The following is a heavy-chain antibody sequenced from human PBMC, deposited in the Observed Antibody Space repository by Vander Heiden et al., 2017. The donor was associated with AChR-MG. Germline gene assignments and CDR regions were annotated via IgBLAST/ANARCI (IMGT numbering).Heavy chain of an antibody. CDR3: ARGPPQSGGFYVGDF. Sequence: EVQQVESGGGSVQPGGSLRLSCAASGFTFSGYWMHWVRQAPGKGLVWVSRINSDGSTTTYADSVKGRFTISRDNAKNTLYLQMNSLRVEDTAIYYCARGPPQSGGFYVGDFWGQGALVTVSS. CDR2: INSDGSTT. CDR1: GFTFSGYW. J-gene: IGHJ4*02. V-gene: IGHV3-74*03. D-gene: IGHD2-15*01.